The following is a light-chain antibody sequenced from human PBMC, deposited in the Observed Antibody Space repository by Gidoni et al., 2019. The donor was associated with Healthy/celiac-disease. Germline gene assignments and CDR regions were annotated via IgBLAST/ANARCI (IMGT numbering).Light chain of an antibody. CDR2: QDS. CDR3: QAWDSSTATV. V-gene: IGLV3-1*01. CDR1: KLGEKY. J-gene: IGLJ1*01. Sequence: SYELTQPPSVSVSPGQTASSTCSGDKLGEKYACWYQQKQGQSPVLVIYQDSKRPSGIPERFSGSNSGNTATLTISGTQAMDEADYYCQAWDSSTATVFGTGTKVTVL.